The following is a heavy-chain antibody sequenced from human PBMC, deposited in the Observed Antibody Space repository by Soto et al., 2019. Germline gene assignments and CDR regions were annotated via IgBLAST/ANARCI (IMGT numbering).Heavy chain of an antibody. CDR3: VKASEPHHYGSGSYPPS. Sequence: GGSLRLSCAASGFTFSNSAMHLVRLAPGRGLQYLAVIPSNGRNKFYGDSVEGRFTVSRDNSKNTLYLQISSLRTDDTAVYYCVKASEPHHYGSGSYPPSWGPGTLVTVS. CDR2: IPSNGRNK. V-gene: IGHV3-64D*06. CDR1: GFTFSNSA. J-gene: IGHJ5*01. D-gene: IGHD3-10*01.